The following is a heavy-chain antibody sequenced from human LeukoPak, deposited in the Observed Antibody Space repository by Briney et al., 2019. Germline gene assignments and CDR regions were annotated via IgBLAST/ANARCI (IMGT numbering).Heavy chain of an antibody. CDR3: ARAKGYCSSTSCSCYFDY. D-gene: IGHD2-2*01. V-gene: IGHV4-30-2*01. CDR2: IYHSGST. Sequence: PSETLSLTCAVSGGSISSGGYSWSWIRQPPGKGLEWIGYIYHSGSTYYNPSLKSRVTISVDRSKNQFSLKLSSVTAADTAVYYCARAKGYCSSTSCSCYFDYWGQGTLVTVSS. CDR1: GGSISSGGYS. J-gene: IGHJ4*02.